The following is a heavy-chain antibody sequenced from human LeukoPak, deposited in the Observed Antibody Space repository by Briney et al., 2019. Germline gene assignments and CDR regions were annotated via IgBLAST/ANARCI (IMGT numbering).Heavy chain of an antibody. V-gene: IGHV3-30*04. CDR1: GFTFSSYA. Sequence: GGSLRLSCAASGFTFSSYAMHWVRQAPGKGLEWVAVISYDGSNKYYADSVKGRFTTSRDNSKNTLYLQMNSLRAEDTAVYYCARDDTDCSSTSCSPGSYYYYYGMDVWGKGTTVTVSS. CDR3: ARDDTDCSSTSCSPGSYYYYYGMDV. CDR2: ISYDGSNK. D-gene: IGHD2-2*01. J-gene: IGHJ6*04.